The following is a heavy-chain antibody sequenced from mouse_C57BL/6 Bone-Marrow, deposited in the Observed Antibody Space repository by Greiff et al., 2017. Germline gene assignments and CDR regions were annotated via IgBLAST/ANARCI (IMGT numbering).Heavy chain of an antibody. CDR1: GYTFTSYG. CDR2: IYPRSGNT. V-gene: IGHV1-81*01. D-gene: IGHD2-1*01. J-gene: IGHJ3*01. Sequence: VKLVESGAELARPGASVKLSCKASGYTFTSYGISWVKQRTGQGLEWIGEIYPRSGNTYYNEKFKGKATLTADKSSSTAYMELRSLTSEDSAVYFCARRGDLLWYPWFAYWGQGTLVTVSA. CDR3: ARRGDLLWYPWFAY.